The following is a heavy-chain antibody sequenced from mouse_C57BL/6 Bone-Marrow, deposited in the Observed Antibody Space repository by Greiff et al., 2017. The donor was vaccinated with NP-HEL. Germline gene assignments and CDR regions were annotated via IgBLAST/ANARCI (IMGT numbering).Heavy chain of an antibody. CDR2: ILPGSGST. CDR1: GYTFTGYW. Sequence: VQLQQSGAELMKPGASVKLSCKATGYTFTGYWIEWVKQRPGHGLEWIGEILPGSGSTNYNEKFKGQATFTADNTYNTAYMQLSSLTTEDSAIYYCARFAAYYYGSSLDYWGQGTTLTVSS. V-gene: IGHV1-9*01. D-gene: IGHD1-1*01. J-gene: IGHJ2*01. CDR3: ARFAAYYYGSSLDY.